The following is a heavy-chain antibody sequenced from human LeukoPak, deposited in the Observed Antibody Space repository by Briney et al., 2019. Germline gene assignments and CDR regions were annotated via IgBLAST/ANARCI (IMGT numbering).Heavy chain of an antibody. J-gene: IGHJ4*02. CDR2: INTDGSDT. CDR1: GLTSSSSL. Sequence: GGSLRLSCVASGLTSSSSLMHWVRQAPGKGLAWVSRINTDGSDTTYADSVKGRFTISRDNAKNTLYLEMNSLRAEDTAVYYCVRSGGDYWGQGTLVTVSS. CDR3: VRSGGDY. V-gene: IGHV3-74*03.